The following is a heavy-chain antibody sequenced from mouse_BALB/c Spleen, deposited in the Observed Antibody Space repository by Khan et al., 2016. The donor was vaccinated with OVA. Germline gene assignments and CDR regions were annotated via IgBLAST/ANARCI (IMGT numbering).Heavy chain of an antibody. CDR3: ARLEEI. V-gene: IGHV2-9*02. CDR2: IWAGGSN. J-gene: IGHJ2*01. CDR1: GFSLTSYG. Sequence: QVQLKESGPGLVAPSQSLSITCTVSGFSLTSYGVYWVRQPPGKGLEWLGVIWAGGSNNYNSALMSGLSISKDNSKSQVFIKMNSLQTDDTAMCYCARLEEIWGQGTTLTVSS.